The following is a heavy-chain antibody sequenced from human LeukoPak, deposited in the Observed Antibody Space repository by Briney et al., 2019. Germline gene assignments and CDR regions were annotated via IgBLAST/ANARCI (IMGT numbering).Heavy chain of an antibody. D-gene: IGHD3-16*01. J-gene: IGHJ4*02. CDR2: ISWNSGSI. Sequence: GGSLRLSCAASGFTFDDYAMHWVRQAPGKGLEWVSGISWNSGSIGYADSVKGRFTISRDNAKNSLYLQMNSLRAEDTAVYYCGAGGNWGQGTLVTVSS. CDR1: GFTFDDYA. CDR3: GAGGN. V-gene: IGHV3-9*01.